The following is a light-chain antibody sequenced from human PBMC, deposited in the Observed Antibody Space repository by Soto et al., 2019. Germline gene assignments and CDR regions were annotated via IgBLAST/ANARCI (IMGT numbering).Light chain of an antibody. CDR3: QQYKSYWT. CDR1: QSITPW. V-gene: IGKV1-5*03. CDR2: KTS. J-gene: IGKJ1*01. Sequence: DIQMSQSPATLSASVGDRVTITCRASQSITPWLAWYQQKPGKAPHLLIYKTSTLESGVPSRFSGGGSGTEFTLTISSLQPDDFATYYCQQYKSYWTFGQGTKLEIK.